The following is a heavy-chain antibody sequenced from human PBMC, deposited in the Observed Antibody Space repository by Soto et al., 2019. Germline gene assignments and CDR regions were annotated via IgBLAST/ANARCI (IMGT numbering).Heavy chain of an antibody. CDR2: IYYSGST. D-gene: IGHD3-16*02. Sequence: SETLSLTCTVSGGSISSGGYYWSWIRQHPGKGLEWIGYIYYSGSTYYNPSLKSRVTISVDTSKNQFSLKLSSVTAADTAVYYCAREFIWGSYRQSYMDVWGKGTTVTVSS. CDR3: AREFIWGSYRQSYMDV. V-gene: IGHV4-31*03. CDR1: GGSISSGGYY. J-gene: IGHJ6*03.